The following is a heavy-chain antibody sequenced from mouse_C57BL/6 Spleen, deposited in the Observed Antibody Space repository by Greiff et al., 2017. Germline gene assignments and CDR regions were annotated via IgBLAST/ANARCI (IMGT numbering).Heavy chain of an antibody. V-gene: IGHV14-4*01. Sequence: EVQLQQSGAELVRPGASVKLSCTASGFNITDDYMHWVKQRPEQGLEWIGRIDPENGGTEYASKFQGKATITADTPSNTAYMQPSSLTSEDAAVYYCNRGGRRRYAMDYWGQGTSVTVSA. CDR3: NRGGRRRYAMDY. CDR1: GFNITDDY. J-gene: IGHJ4*01. CDR2: IDPENGGT. D-gene: IGHD2-12*01.